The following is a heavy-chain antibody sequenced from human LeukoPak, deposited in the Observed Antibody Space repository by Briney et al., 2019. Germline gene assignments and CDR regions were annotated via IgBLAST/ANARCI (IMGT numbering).Heavy chain of an antibody. CDR3: AREAAGGATHDY. CDR2: VSYDGSNK. CDR1: GFTFSHYG. V-gene: IGHV3-30*19. D-gene: IGHD6-13*01. Sequence: PGGSLRLSCAASGFTFSHYGMHWVRQAPGKGMDWVAVVSYDGSNKYYADSVKGRFTISRDNSKNTLYLQMNSLRPEDTAVYYCAREAAGGATHDYWGQGTLVTVSS. J-gene: IGHJ4*02.